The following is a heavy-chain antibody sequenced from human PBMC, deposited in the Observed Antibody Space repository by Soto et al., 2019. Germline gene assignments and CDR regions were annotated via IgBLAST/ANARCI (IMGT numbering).Heavy chain of an antibody. J-gene: IGHJ5*01. CDR1: GGTFGNLG. CDR2: TIPIFDTP. D-gene: IGHD3-10*01. CDR3: ARDREDGSGTKYNWFDS. Sequence: QMQLVQSGAEVKKPGSSMKVSCKASGGTFGNLGISWLRHAPGQGLEWMGGTIPIFDTPHYAEKFRDRLTITADATSTAYMELASLSSEDTATYYCARDREDGSGTKYNWFDSWCQGTLVTVSS. V-gene: IGHV1-69*01.